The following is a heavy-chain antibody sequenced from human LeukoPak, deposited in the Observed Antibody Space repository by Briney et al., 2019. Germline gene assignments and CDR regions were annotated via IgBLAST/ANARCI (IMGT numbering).Heavy chain of an antibody. J-gene: IGHJ4*02. CDR3: ARRKDYGDPFDY. D-gene: IGHD4-17*01. V-gene: IGHV3-11*04. CDR1: GFTFSDHY. Sequence: GGSLRLSCAASGFTFSDHYMTWIRQAPGKGLEWVSYITSSGNTIYYSDSVKGRFTISRDNTKNLLYLQMNNLRAEDTAVHYCARRKDYGDPFDYWGQGTLVTVSS. CDR2: ITSSGNTI.